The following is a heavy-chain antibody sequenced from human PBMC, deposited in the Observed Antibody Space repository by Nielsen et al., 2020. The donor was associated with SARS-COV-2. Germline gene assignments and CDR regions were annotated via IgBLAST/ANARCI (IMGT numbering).Heavy chain of an antibody. CDR2: VYYSGST. V-gene: IGHV4-61*08. CDR3: ARGRTYYDGSGYHFDY. D-gene: IGHD3-22*01. J-gene: IGHJ4*02. Sequence: SETLSLTCTVSGGSVNTGGYYWSWIRQPPGRGLEWIGYVYYSGSTNYNPSLKSRVTISLDTSKSQFSLRLTSVTAADTAVYYCARGRTYYDGSGYHFDYWGQGTLVTVSS. CDR1: GGSVNTGGYY.